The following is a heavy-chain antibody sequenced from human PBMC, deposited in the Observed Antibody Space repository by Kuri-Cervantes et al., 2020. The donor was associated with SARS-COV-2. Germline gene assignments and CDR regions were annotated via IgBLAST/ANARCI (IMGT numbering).Heavy chain of an antibody. V-gene: IGHV6-1*01. CDR2: TYYNSQWYT. Sequence: SETLSLTCAISGDSVSSNTAAWDWFRQSPSRGLEWLGRTYYNSQWYTDYSPSVKSRIIIRSDSSKNHVSLQLNSVTPEDTAVYYCAREQISLIVLQSGTFAIWGQGTMVTVSS. CDR3: AREQISLIVLQSGTFAI. J-gene: IGHJ3*02. CDR1: GDSVSSNTAA. D-gene: IGHD3-22*01.